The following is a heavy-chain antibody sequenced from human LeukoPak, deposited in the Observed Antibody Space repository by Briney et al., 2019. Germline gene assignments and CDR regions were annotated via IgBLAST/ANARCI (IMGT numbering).Heavy chain of an antibody. CDR3: GTLKTGTSSFL. J-gene: IGHJ4*02. V-gene: IGHV3-15*01. CDR1: GFIFMNAW. Sequence: GGSLRLSCAASGFIFMNAWMSWVRQAPGKGLEWVGRIKSKTDGGTADYAAPVKGRFTISRDDSKNTLYLQLNSLKTEDTAVYYCGTLKTGTSSFLWGQGTLVTVSS. D-gene: IGHD6-13*01. CDR2: IKSKTDGGTA.